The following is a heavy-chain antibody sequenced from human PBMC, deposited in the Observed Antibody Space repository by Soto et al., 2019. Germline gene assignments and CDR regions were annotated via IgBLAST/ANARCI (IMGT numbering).Heavy chain of an antibody. Sequence: EVQLVESGGGLVQPGGSLRLSCAASGLIFSDYHMDWVRQAPGKGLEWVGRIRRKANSYTTEYAASVKGRFTISRDDSKNSLYLQMNRLKSEGTAVYYCAMLGGWSGGSSGMDVWGQGTTVTVSS. D-gene: IGHD6-19*01. CDR1: GLIFSDYH. V-gene: IGHV3-72*01. CDR3: AMLGGWSGGSSGMDV. CDR2: IRRKANSYTT. J-gene: IGHJ6*02.